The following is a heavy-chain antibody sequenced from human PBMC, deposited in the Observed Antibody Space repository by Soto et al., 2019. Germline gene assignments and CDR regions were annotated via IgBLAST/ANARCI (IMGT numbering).Heavy chain of an antibody. CDR3: ATSRDWRGYYYYGMDV. CDR1: GYTLTELS. D-gene: IGHD1-1*01. Sequence: GASVKVSCKVSGYTLTELSMHWVLQAPGKGLEWMGGFDPEDGETIYAQKFQGRVTMTEDTSTDTAYMELSSLRSEDTAVYYCATSRDWRGYYYYGMDVWGQGTTVTVSS. CDR2: FDPEDGET. V-gene: IGHV1-24*01. J-gene: IGHJ6*02.